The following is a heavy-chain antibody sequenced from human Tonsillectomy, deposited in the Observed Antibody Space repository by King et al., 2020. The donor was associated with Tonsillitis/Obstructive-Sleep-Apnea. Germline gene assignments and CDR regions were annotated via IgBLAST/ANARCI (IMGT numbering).Heavy chain of an antibody. Sequence: VQLVESGGGLVQPGGSLRLSCSASGFTFSSYSMHWVRQAPGKGLEYGSAISSNGGSTYYADSVKGRFTISRDNSKNTLYLQMSSLRAEDTAVYYCVRVTGTRFDYWGQGTLVTVSS. CDR3: VRVTGTRFDY. CDR2: ISSNGGST. J-gene: IGHJ4*02. CDR1: GFTFSSYS. V-gene: IGHV3-64D*06. D-gene: IGHD1-20*01.